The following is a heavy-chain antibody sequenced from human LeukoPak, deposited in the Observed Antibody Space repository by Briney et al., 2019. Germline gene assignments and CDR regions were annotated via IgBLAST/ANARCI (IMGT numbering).Heavy chain of an antibody. CDR1: GFTFSDYY. V-gene: IGHV3-11*04. J-gene: IGHJ4*02. Sequence: GGSLRLSCAASGFTFSDYYMSWIRQAPGKGLEWVSYISSSGSTIYYADSVKVRFTISRDNAKNSLYLQMNSLRAEDTAVYYCARGGNYYDFWSGYYDGFDYWGLGTLVTVSS. D-gene: IGHD3-3*01. CDR2: ISSSGSTI. CDR3: ARGGNYYDFWSGYYDGFDY.